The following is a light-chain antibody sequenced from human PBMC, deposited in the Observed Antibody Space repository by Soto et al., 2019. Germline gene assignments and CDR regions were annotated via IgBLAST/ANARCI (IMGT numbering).Light chain of an antibody. CDR1: RSVSSSY. CDR2: GPS. V-gene: IGKV3-20*01. CDR3: QQYGSSPPT. Sequence: DIVLTQSPGTLYLSPGETATLSCRASRSVSSSYLAWYQQKPGQAPRLLIYGPSSRATGIPDRFSGSGSGTDFTLTISRLEPEDFAVYFCQQYGSSPPTFGQGTKVDIK. J-gene: IGKJ1*01.